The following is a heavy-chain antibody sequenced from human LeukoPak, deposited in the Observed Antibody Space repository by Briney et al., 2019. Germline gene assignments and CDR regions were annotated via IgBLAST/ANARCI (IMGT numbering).Heavy chain of an antibody. V-gene: IGHV3-23*01. CDR2: IRASGSGGST. CDR1: GSSFTFYA. D-gene: IGHD3-16*01. J-gene: IGHJ4*02. Sequence: GGSLRLSCDAAGSSFTFYAISWVRQAPGKGLEWVSGIRASGSGGSTYHADSVKGRFTISRDNSRYTVHLQMNNLRAEDTAVYYCASRIGYDYVGRVDSWGQGTLVTVSS. CDR3: ASRIGYDYVGRVDS.